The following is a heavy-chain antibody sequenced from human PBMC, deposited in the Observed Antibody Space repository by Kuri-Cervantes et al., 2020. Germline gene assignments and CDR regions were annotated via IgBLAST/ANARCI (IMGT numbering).Heavy chain of an antibody. CDR1: GYTFTSYG. CDR2: IIPIFGTA. CDR3: ARGWVDDYGGNSGYYGMDV. Sequence: SVKVSCKASGYTFTSYGISWVRQAPGQGLEWMGGIIPIFGTANYAQKFQGRVTITADESTSTAYMELSSLRSEDTAVYYCARGWVDDYGGNSGYYGMDVWGQGTTVTVSS. J-gene: IGHJ6*02. V-gene: IGHV1-69*13. D-gene: IGHD4-23*01.